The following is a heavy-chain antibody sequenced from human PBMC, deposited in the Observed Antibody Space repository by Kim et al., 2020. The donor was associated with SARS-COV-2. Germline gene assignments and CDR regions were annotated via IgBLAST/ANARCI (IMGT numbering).Heavy chain of an antibody. Sequence: GGSLRLSCAASGFTLTRYWMHWVRQAPGKGLEWVSRISSDGSTEYYADSVKGRFTISRDNTKNRLYLQMNRLRADDTAVYYCTRVVEGAGGRCDYWGQG. CDR2: ISSDGSTE. D-gene: IGHD1-26*01. V-gene: IGHV3-74*01. CDR3: TRVVEGAGGRCDY. J-gene: IGHJ4*02. CDR1: GFTLTRYW.